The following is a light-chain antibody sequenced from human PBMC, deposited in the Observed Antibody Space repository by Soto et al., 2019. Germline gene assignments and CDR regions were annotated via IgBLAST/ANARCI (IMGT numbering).Light chain of an antibody. J-gene: IGLJ2*01. CDR1: RSNIGAGYA. CDR2: DNT. Sequence: QSALTQPPSVSGAPGQRVTISCTGRRSNIGAGYAVHWYQQLPGTAPKLLIYDNTNRPSGVPDRFSASESGTSASLAITGLQSEDEADYYCPSYDTSLSASVFGGGTKVTVL. CDR3: PSYDTSLSASV. V-gene: IGLV1-40*01.